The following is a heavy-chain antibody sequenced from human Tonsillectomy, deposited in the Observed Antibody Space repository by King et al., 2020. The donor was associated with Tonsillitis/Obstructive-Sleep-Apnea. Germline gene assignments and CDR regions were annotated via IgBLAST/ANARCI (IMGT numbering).Heavy chain of an antibody. CDR2: ISSRNTI. D-gene: IGHD1-14*01. V-gene: IGHV3-48*03. Sequence: VQLVESGGGLVQPGGSLRLSCAASGFTFSSYEMNWVRQAPGKGLEGVSYISSRNTIYYADSVKGRLPISRDTAKNSLYLQMNSLRAEDTAVYYWARGPGDWNFDLWGRGTLVSVSS. CDR3: ARGPGDWNFDL. CDR1: GFTFSSYE. J-gene: IGHJ2*01.